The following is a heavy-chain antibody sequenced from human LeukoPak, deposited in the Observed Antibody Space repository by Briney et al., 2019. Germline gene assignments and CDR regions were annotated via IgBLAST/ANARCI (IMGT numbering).Heavy chain of an antibody. D-gene: IGHD4-23*01. V-gene: IGHV1-2*02. CDR3: ARDRVVGNSGSDFDY. CDR2: INPNSGAT. J-gene: IGHJ4*02. CDR1: GYSFTGYY. Sequence: ASVKVSCKASGYSFTGYYMHWVRQAPGQGLQWMGWINPNSGATNYAQKFQGRVTMTRDTSISAAYMELSSLKSDDTAVYYCARDRVVGNSGSDFDYRGQGTLVTVSS.